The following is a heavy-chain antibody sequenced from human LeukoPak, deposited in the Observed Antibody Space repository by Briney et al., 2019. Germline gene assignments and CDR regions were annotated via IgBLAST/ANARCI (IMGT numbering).Heavy chain of an antibody. V-gene: IGHV1-46*01. CDR3: ARCGPFYRGPSEYYFDY. CDR2: INPTTGST. D-gene: IGHD4-23*01. CDR1: GYTCTSYY. Sequence: ASVKVSCKASGYTCTSYYIHWVRQAPGQGLEWMGIINPTTGSTIYAQTFQGRVTMTRDVSTSTVYMDLSSLRSADTAVYYCARCGPFYRGPSEYYFDYWGQGTLVTVSS. J-gene: IGHJ4*02.